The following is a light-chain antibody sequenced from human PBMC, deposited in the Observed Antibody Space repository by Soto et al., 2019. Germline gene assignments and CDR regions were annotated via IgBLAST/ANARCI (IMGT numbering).Light chain of an antibody. CDR1: SSDVGGYNY. CDR2: EVS. Sequence: QSALTQPASVSGSPGQSITISCTGTSSDVGGYNYVSWYQHHPGEAPKLMIYEVSNRPSGVSNRFSGSKSGNTASLTISGLQAEDEADYYCISHSDSTTYVVLGGGTQLTVL. CDR3: ISHSDSTTYVV. V-gene: IGLV2-14*01. J-gene: IGLJ2*01.